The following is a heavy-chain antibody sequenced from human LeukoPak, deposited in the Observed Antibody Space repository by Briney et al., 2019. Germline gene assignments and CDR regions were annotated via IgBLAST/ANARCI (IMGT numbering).Heavy chain of an antibody. CDR2: ISGSGGST. V-gene: IGHV3-23*01. CDR3: AKVRPLLYSSSWYYFDY. J-gene: IGHJ4*02. CDR1: GFTFSSYG. D-gene: IGHD6-13*01. Sequence: GGSLRLSCAAPGFTFSSYGMSWVRQAPGKGLEWVSAISGSGGSTYYADSVKGRFTISRDNSKNTLYLQMNSLRAEDTAVYYCAKVRPLLYSSSWYYFDYWGQGTLVTVSS.